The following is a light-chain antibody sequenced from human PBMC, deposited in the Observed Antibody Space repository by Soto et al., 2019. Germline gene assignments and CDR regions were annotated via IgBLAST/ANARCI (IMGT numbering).Light chain of an antibody. J-gene: IGKJ1*01. CDR1: QNINNW. CDR2: QAS. Sequence: DIQMTQSPSTLSASVGDRVTITCRASQNINNWLAWYQQKPGKAPNLLIYQASSLESGVPSRFSGGGSGTEFTLTISSLQPDDFATYYCQQYNSYSQTFGQGTKVEIK. CDR3: QQYNSYSQT. V-gene: IGKV1-5*03.